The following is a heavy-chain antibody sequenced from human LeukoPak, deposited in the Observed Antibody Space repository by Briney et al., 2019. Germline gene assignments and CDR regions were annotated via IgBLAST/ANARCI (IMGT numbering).Heavy chain of an antibody. J-gene: IGHJ4*02. CDR3: ARRDTAMDF. Sequence: GESLKISCKNSGHTFSSYWTGWARQMPGKGLEWMGIIYPDASDIRYSPSFQGQVTISADKSINTAYLQWSSLGAADTAMYYCARRDTAMDFWGQGTLVTVSS. CDR2: IYPDASDI. V-gene: IGHV5-51*01. D-gene: IGHD5-18*01. CDR1: GHTFSSYW.